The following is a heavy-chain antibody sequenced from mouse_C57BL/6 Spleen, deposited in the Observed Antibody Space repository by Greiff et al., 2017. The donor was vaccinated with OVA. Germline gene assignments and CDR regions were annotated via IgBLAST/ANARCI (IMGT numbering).Heavy chain of an antibody. D-gene: IGHD1-1*01. Sequence: VKVVESDAELVKPGASVKISCKVSGYTFTDHTIHWMKQRPEQGLEWIGYIYPRDGSTKYNEKFKGKATLTADKSSSTAYMQLNSLTSEDSAVYFCARDWTYYGSSYTWFAYWGQGTLVTVSA. V-gene: IGHV1-78*01. J-gene: IGHJ3*01. CDR3: ARDWTYYGSSYTWFAY. CDR1: GYTFTDHT. CDR2: IYPRDGST.